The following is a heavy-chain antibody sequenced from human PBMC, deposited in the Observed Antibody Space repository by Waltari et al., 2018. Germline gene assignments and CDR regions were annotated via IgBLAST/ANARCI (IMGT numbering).Heavy chain of an antibody. V-gene: IGHV4-39*07. CDR3: ARLSPPMWVRGVKGGYYFDY. J-gene: IGHJ4*02. Sequence: QLQLLESGPGLVKPSETLSLSCSVSGDSVITSNYSWGWIRQPPGKGLEWIGNIYYSGRSSYNPSLKSRVIISVDTSKNQFSVRLTSVTAADTALFYCARLSPPMWVRGVKGGYYFDYWGPGTLVTVSS. CDR1: GDSVITSNYS. CDR2: IYYSGRS. D-gene: IGHD3-10*01.